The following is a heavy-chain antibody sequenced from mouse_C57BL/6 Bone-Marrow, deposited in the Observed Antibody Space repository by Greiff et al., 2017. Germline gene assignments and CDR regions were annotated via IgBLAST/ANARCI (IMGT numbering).Heavy chain of an antibody. CDR2: IYPGDGDT. CDR1: GYAFSSSW. V-gene: IGHV1-82*01. Sequence: VQLQQSGPELVKPGASVKISCKASGYAFSSSWMNWVKQRPGKGLEWIGRIYPGDGDTNYNGKFKGKATLTADKSSSTAYIQLSSLTSEDSAVYFCAIYYAMDYWGQGTSVTVSS. CDR3: AIYYAMDY. J-gene: IGHJ4*01.